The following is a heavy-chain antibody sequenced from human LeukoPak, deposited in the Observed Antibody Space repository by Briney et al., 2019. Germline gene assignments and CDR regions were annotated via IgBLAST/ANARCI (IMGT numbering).Heavy chain of an antibody. CDR2: INRKSGGT. CDR3: ARDGSGASRYYGLDV. D-gene: IGHD3-3*01. Sequence: AGSLKVSCKASGYTFTDYFMYWVRQAPGQGLECVGRINRKSGGTNYARELQGRVTMTRDTFINKAYMVLSRLRSDDTAVYYCARDGSGASRYYGLDVWGQGTTVTVSS. CDR1: GYTFTDYF. J-gene: IGHJ6*02. V-gene: IGHV1-2*06.